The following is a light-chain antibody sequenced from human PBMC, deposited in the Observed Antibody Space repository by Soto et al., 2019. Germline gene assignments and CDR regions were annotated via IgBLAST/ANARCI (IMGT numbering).Light chain of an antibody. J-gene: IGKJ1*01. Sequence: IVMTQSPATLSVSPGERVTLSCRASQSISSNLAWYQYIVGQAPRLLIYSASTRATGIPARFSGSGSGTEFTLTISILQSEDYAVYYGQQYNHWPSWTFGQGTNVEIK. V-gene: IGKV3-15*01. CDR3: QQYNHWPSWT. CDR1: QSISSN. CDR2: SAS.